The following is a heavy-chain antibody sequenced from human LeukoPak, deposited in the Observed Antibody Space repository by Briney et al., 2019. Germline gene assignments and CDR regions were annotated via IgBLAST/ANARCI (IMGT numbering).Heavy chain of an antibody. CDR1: GFTFSSYW. V-gene: IGHV3-48*01. CDR3: SGGNSGVDY. D-gene: IGHD4-23*01. Sequence: PGGSLRLSCAASGFTFSSYWMNWVRQAPGKGLEWVSYISSSSSTIYYADSVKGRFTISRDNAKNSLYLQMNSLRAEDTAVYYCSGGNSGVDYWGQGTLVTVSS. J-gene: IGHJ4*02. CDR2: ISSSSSTI.